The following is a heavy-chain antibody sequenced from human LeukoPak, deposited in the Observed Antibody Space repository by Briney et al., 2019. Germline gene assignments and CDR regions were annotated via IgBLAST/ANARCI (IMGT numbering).Heavy chain of an antibody. CDR3: ARVSVYSSGKAFDY. Sequence: PGGSLRLSCAGSGFTFSSHSMNWVRQAPGKGLEWVSSISTSSSYIYYADSVKGRLTISRDNAKNSLYLQLNSLRAEDTAVYYCARVSVYSSGKAFDYWGQGTLVTVSS. J-gene: IGHJ4*02. CDR2: ISTSSSYI. V-gene: IGHV3-21*01. CDR1: GFTFSSHS. D-gene: IGHD6-19*01.